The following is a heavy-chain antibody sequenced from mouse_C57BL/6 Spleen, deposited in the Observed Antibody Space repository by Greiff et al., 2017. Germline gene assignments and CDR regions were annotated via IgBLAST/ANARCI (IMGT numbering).Heavy chain of an antibody. Sequence: EVKLVESGGGLVQPKGSLTLSCAASGFTFNTYAMHWVRQAPGKGLEWVARIRSKSSNNATYYADSVKDSFTISRDKSKSMLYLQMNNLKTEDTAMYYCERDRDYDRYYAMDYWGQGTSVTVSS. CDR3: ERDRDYDRYYAMDY. CDR1: GFTFNTYA. J-gene: IGHJ4*01. V-gene: IGHV10-3*01. CDR2: IRSKSSNNAT. D-gene: IGHD2-4*01.